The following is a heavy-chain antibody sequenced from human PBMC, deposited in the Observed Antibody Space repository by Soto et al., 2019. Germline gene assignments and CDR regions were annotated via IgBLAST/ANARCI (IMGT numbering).Heavy chain of an antibody. D-gene: IGHD2-15*01. J-gene: IGHJ4*02. CDR2: IYYSGST. CDR1: GVSISSSSYY. V-gene: IGHV4-39*01. CDR3: ARHDPGVVVVAATGADY. Sequence: SETLSLTCPFSGVSISSSSYYWGWIRQPPGKGLEWIGSIYYSGSTYYNPSLKSRVTISVDTSKNQFSLKLSSVTAADTAVYYCARHDPGVVVVAATGADYWGQGTLVTVSS.